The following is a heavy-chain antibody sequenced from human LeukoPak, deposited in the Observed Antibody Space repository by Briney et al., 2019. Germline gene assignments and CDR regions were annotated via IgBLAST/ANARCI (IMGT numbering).Heavy chain of an antibody. Sequence: GGSLRLSCAASGFTFSDYYMSWIRQAPGKGLEWVSYISSSGSTIYYADSVKGRFTISRDNAKNSLYLQMNSLRAEDTAVYYCARVATAMVTTGPSNWFDPWGQGTLVTVSS. CDR2: ISSSGSTI. CDR1: GFTFSDYY. CDR3: ARVATAMVTTGPSNWFDP. J-gene: IGHJ5*02. D-gene: IGHD5-18*01. V-gene: IGHV3-11*01.